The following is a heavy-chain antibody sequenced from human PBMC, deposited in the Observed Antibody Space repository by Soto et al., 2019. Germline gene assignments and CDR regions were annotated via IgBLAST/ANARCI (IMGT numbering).Heavy chain of an antibody. CDR2: ISGSGDST. J-gene: IGHJ5*02. CDR3: ANKFFSGSGSYRGWFDP. V-gene: IGHV3-23*01. CDR1: GFTFSSYA. D-gene: IGHD3-10*01. Sequence: EVQLLESGGGLVQPGGSLRLSCAASGFTFSSYAMNWVRQAPGKGLEWVSIISGSGDSTYYADSVKGRFTISRDNTKNTLYLQMYSLRAEDTAVYYCANKFFSGSGSYRGWFDPWGQGTLVTVSS.